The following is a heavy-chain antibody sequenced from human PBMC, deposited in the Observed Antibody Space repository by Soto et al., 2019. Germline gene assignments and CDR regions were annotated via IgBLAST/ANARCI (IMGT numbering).Heavy chain of an antibody. J-gene: IGHJ4*02. V-gene: IGHV3-48*01. CDR2: ISSSSSTI. CDR1: GFTFSSYS. D-gene: IGHD4-4*01. Sequence: GGSLRLSCAASGFTFSSYSMNWVRQAPGKGLEWVSYISSSSSTIYYADSVKGRFTISRDNAKNSLYLQMNSLRAEDTAVYYCAREPLPSLTTVTTMFDYWGQGTLVTVSS. CDR3: AREPLPSLTTVTTMFDY.